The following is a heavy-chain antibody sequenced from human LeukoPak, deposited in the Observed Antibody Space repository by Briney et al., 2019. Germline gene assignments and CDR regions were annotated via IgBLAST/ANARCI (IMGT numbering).Heavy chain of an antibody. J-gene: IGHJ6*03. V-gene: IGHV3-21*06. CDR3: ARDPWTSSHYMDV. D-gene: IGHD2-2*01. Sequence: GGSLRLSCAASGFTFSSYTMNWVCQAPGKGLEWVSSISSSSSYIYYADSVKGRFTISRNNAKNSLYLEMNSLRAEDTAVYYCARDPWTSSHYMDVWGKGATVTVYS. CDR1: GFTFSSYT. CDR2: ISSSSSYI.